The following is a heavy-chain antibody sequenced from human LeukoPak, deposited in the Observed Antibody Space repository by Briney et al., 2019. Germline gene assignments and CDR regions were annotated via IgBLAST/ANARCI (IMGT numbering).Heavy chain of an antibody. CDR3: ARHIRGYSGYDG. V-gene: IGHV4-39*01. Sequence: QTSETLSLTCTVSGGSISSSSYYWGWIRQPPGKGLEWIGSIYYSGSTYYNPSLKSRVTISVDTSKNQFSLKLSSVTAADTAVYYCARHIRGYSGYDGWGQGTLVTVSS. J-gene: IGHJ4*02. D-gene: IGHD5-12*01. CDR2: IYYSGST. CDR1: GGSISSSSYY.